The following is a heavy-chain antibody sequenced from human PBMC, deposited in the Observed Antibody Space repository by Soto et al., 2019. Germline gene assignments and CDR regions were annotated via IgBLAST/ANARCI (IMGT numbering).Heavy chain of an antibody. V-gene: IGHV1-3*01. Sequence: ASVKVSCKASGYTFTSYAMHWVRQAPGQRLEWMGWINAGNGNTKYSQKFQGRVTITRDTSASTAYMELSSLRSEDTAVYYCAREPHYDYVWDGMDVWGQGTTVTLSS. D-gene: IGHD3-16*01. CDR3: AREPHYDYVWDGMDV. CDR1: GYTFTSYA. CDR2: INAGNGNT. J-gene: IGHJ6*02.